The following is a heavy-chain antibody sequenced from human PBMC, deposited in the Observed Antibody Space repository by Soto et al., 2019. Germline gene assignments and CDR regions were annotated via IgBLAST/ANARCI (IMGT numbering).Heavy chain of an antibody. D-gene: IGHD3-22*01. CDR1: GYSFTSYW. CDR2: IYPGNSDT. CDR3: ASLGSSGYYYFPVLGAFDI. Sequence: PGESLKISCKGSGYSFTSYWIGWVRQMPGKGLEWMGIIYPGNSDTRYSPSFQGQVTISADKSISTAYLQWSSLKASDTAMYYCASLGSSGYYYFPVLGAFDIWGQGTLVTVSS. J-gene: IGHJ3*02. V-gene: IGHV5-51*01.